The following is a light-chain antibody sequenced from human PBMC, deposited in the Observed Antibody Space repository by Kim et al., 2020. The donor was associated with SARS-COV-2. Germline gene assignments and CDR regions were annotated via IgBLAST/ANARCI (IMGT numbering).Light chain of an antibody. CDR2: AAS. CDR3: QKCDSAPWT. V-gene: IGKV1-27*01. CDR1: QDISNY. Sequence: DIQMTQSPSSPSASVGDRVTITCRASQDISNYLAWFQLKPGKAPKLLIYAASALQPGVPSRFSGSGSGTDFTLTVTSLQPEDVATYYCQKCDSAPWTFGQVTTVDIK. J-gene: IGKJ1*01.